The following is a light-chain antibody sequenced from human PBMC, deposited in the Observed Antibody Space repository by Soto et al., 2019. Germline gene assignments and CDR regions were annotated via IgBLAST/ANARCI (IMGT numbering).Light chain of an antibody. Sequence: QSVLTQPASVSGSPGQSITIYCTGTSSDVGSHNLVSWYQHHPANAPKLMVYEASKRPSGVSDGFSGSKSGNSASLTISGLQGEEEAYYFLRSFSITCSDGVSAGGSKLTV. CDR3: RSFSITCSDGV. CDR1: SSDVGSHNL. V-gene: IGLV2-23*01. J-gene: IGLJ3*02. CDR2: EAS.